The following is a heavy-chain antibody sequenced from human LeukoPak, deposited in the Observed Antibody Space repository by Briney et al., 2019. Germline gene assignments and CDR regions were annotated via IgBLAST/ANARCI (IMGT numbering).Heavy chain of an antibody. CDR2: ISGSGGST. CDR3: AKEGERWFGELSTQFDY. Sequence: GGSLRLSCAASGFTFSSYAMSWVRQAPGKGLEWVSAISGSGGSTYYADSVKGRFTISRDNSKNTLYLQMNSLRAEDTAVYYCAKEGERWFGELSTQFDYWGQGTLVTVSS. V-gene: IGHV3-23*01. D-gene: IGHD3-10*01. J-gene: IGHJ4*02. CDR1: GFTFSSYA.